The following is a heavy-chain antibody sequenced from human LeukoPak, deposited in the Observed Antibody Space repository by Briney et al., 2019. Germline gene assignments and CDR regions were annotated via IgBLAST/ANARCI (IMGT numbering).Heavy chain of an antibody. CDR3: AKDKDRYPGSGNDY. CDR1: GFTFSDYA. V-gene: IGHV3-23*01. D-gene: IGHD3-10*01. J-gene: IGHJ4*02. Sequence: PGGSLRLSCAASGFTFSDYAMSWVRQAPGKGLEWVSAISDRGDRTWDADSVKGRVTISRDNYKNTLFLQMNSLRAEDTAIYYCAKDKDRYPGSGNDYWGQGTLVTVSS. CDR2: ISDRGDRT.